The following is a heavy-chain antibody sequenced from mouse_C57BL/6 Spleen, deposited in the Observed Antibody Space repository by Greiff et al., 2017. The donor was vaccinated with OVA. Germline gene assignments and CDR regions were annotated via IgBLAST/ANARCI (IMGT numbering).Heavy chain of an antibody. Sequence: EVKLVESGGGLVQPGGSLSLSCAASGFTFTDYYMSWVRQPPGKALEWLGFIRNKANGYTTEYSASVKGRFTISRDNSQSILYLQMNALRAEDSATYYCARYKDYDAGYAMDYWGQGTSVTVSS. J-gene: IGHJ4*01. CDR2: IRNKANGYTT. CDR3: ARYKDYDAGYAMDY. CDR1: GFTFTDYY. V-gene: IGHV7-3*01. D-gene: IGHD2-4*01.